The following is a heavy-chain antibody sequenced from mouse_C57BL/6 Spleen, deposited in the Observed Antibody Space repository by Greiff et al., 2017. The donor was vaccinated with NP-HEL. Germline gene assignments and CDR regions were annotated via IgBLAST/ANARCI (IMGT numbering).Heavy chain of an antibody. CDR2: IWSDGST. Sequence: VQGVESGPGLVAPSQSLSITCTVSGFSLTSYGVHWVRQPPGKGLEWLVVIWSDGSTTYNSALKSRLSISKDNSKSQVFLKMNSLQTDDTAMYYCARHRDYGSRGAMDYWGQGTSVTVSS. V-gene: IGHV2-6-1*01. D-gene: IGHD1-1*01. CDR3: ARHRDYGSRGAMDY. J-gene: IGHJ4*01. CDR1: GFSLTSYG.